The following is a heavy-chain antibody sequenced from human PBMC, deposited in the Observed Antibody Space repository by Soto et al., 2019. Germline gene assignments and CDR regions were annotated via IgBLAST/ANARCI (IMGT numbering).Heavy chain of an antibody. J-gene: IGHJ4*02. V-gene: IGHV4-4*07. D-gene: IGHD3-10*01. CDR2: IYTIGAT. CDR3: ARRATGSGRHFDN. Sequence: QVQLQESGPGLVKPSETLSLPCTVSGDSISSYYWNWIRQPAGKGLEWIGRIYTIGATNYNPSLRSRVTMSVDTSKNQFSLKLSSVTAADTAVYYCARRATGSGRHFDNWGQGTLVTVSS. CDR1: GDSISSYY.